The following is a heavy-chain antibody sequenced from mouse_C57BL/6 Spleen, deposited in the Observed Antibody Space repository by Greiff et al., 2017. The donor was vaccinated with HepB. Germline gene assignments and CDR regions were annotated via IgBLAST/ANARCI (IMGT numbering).Heavy chain of an antibody. CDR1: GYTFTSYW. CDR2: IHPNSGST. CDR3: ARDYSNYFYFDY. Sequence: QVQLKQPGAELVKPGASVKLSCKASGYTFTSYWMHWVKQRPGQGLEWIGMIHPNSGSTNYNEKFKSKATLTVDKSSSTAYMQLSSLTSEDSAVYYCARDYSNYFYFDYWGQGTTLTVSS. D-gene: IGHD2-5*01. V-gene: IGHV1-64*01. J-gene: IGHJ2*01.